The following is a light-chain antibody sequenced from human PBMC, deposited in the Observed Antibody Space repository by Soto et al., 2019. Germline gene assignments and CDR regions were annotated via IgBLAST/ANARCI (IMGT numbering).Light chain of an antibody. CDR3: QDYGASPFT. V-gene: IGKV3-20*01. CDR1: RSITSNY. J-gene: IGKJ3*01. CDR2: GIS. Sequence: EIVLTQSPGTLSLSPGERATLSCRASRSITSNYLAWYQQRPGQAPRPLIYGISNRATGVPDRFSGSGSGTECTLTIVRLEPEDVGGDYCQDYGASPFTFGPGTKVDIK.